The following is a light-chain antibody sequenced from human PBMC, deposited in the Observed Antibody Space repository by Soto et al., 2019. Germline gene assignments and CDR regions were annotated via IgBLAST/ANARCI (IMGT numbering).Light chain of an antibody. CDR2: GAS. V-gene: IGKV3-15*01. Sequence: EIGMTQSPANLSVSPGERATLSCRASQSVSSNLAWYQQKPGQGPRLLIYGASTRATSIPARFSGSGSGTEFTLNINSLQSEDFAVYYCQQYNKWPPYTFGQGTKLEIK. CDR1: QSVSSN. CDR3: QQYNKWPPYT. J-gene: IGKJ2*01.